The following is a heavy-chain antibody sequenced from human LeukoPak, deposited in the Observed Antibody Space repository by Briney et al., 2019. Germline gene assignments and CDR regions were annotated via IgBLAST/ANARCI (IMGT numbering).Heavy chain of an antibody. CDR1: GYTLTELS. CDR3: ARDAPPAYNWNPDAFDI. CDR2: FNPEDGET. Sequence: GASVKVSCKVSGYTLTELSMHWVRQAPGKGLEWMGGFNPEDGETIYAQKFQGRVTMTEDTSTDTAYMELSSLRSEDTAVYYCARDAPPAYNWNPDAFDIWGQGTMVTVSS. V-gene: IGHV1-24*01. D-gene: IGHD1-20*01. J-gene: IGHJ3*02.